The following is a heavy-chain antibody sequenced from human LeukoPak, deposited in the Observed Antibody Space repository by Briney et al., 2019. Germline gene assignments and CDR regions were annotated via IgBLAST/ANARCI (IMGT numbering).Heavy chain of an antibody. V-gene: IGHV3-48*03. CDR2: ISSSGNTI. J-gene: IGHJ3*02. CDR3: ARGSSIAARYDAFDI. Sequence: GGSLRLSCAASEFTFTSYELNWVRQAPGKGLEWVSYISSSGNTISYADSVKGRSTISRDNAKNSLYLQVISLRAEDTAVYYCARGSSIAARYDAFDIWGQGTMVTVSS. CDR1: EFTFTSYE. D-gene: IGHD6-6*01.